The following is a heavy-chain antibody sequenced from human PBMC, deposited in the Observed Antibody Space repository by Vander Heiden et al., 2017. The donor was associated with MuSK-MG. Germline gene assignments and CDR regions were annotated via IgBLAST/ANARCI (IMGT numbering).Heavy chain of an antibody. Sequence: EVQLVESGGGLVQPGGSLRLSCAAPGFTVSSNYMSWVRQAPGKGLEWVSVIYSDGSTYYADSVKGRFTISRDISKNTVNLQMNSLRAEDTAVYYCARPNRLYCSGGSCYSGYYGMDVWGQGTTVTVSS. V-gene: IGHV3-66*04. D-gene: IGHD2-15*01. CDR1: GFTVSSNY. CDR2: IYSDGST. J-gene: IGHJ6*02. CDR3: ARPNRLYCSGGSCYSGYYGMDV.